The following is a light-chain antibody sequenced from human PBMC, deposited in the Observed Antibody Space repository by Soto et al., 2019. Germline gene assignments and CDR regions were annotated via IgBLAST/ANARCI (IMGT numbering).Light chain of an antibody. Sequence: QSVLTQSPSASASLGASVKLTCTLSSGHSNYAVAWHQQQSEKGPRYLMKLNSDGSHSKRDGIPDRFSGSSSGAERYLTISSLQSEDEADYYCHTWGSGIVVFGGGTKLTVL. CDR1: SGHSNYA. CDR2: LNSDGSH. J-gene: IGLJ2*01. CDR3: HTWGSGIVV. V-gene: IGLV4-69*01.